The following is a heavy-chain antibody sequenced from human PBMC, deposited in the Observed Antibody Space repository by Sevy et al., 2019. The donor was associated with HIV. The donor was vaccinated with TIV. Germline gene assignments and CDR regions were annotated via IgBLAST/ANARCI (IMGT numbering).Heavy chain of an antibody. CDR1: GFTFSSYA. J-gene: IGHJ5*01. Sequence: GGSLRLSCAASGFTFSSYAMSWVRQAPGKGLEGVSAISGSGGSTYYADSAKGRFTISRDNSKNTLYLQMNSLRAEDTAVYYCAKGRLGPDFDCWGQGTLVTVSS. CDR2: ISGSGGST. CDR3: AKGRLGPDFDC. V-gene: IGHV3-23*01. D-gene: IGHD6-25*01.